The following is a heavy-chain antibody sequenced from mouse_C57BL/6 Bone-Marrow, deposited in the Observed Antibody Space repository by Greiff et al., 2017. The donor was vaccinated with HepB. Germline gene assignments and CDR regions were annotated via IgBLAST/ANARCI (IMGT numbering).Heavy chain of an antibody. D-gene: IGHD2-13*01. CDR2: IDPENGDT. J-gene: IGHJ2*01. CDR3: TTRGDPYYFDY. Sequence: EVKLMESGAELVRPGASVKLSCTASGFNIKDDYMHWVKQRPEQGLEWIGWIDPENGDTEYASKFQGKATITADTSSNTAYLQLSSLTSEDTAVYYCTTRGDPYYFDYWGQGTTLTVSS. V-gene: IGHV14-4*01. CDR1: GFNIKDDY.